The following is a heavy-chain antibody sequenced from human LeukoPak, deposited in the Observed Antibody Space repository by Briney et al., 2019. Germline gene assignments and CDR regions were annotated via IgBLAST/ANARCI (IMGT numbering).Heavy chain of an antibody. CDR2: IYYSRSN. Sequence: SETLTLTCTASDGSITSYSWNWIRQPPGKGLEWIGNIYYSRSNEYHPSHTSRVTISVDTYKNQFSLRLSSVPAADTAVYYCARHSRGTTEDYWGQGTLVTVSS. D-gene: IGHD1-1*01. CDR1: DGSITSYS. V-gene: IGHV4-59*08. CDR3: ARHSRGTTEDY. J-gene: IGHJ4*02.